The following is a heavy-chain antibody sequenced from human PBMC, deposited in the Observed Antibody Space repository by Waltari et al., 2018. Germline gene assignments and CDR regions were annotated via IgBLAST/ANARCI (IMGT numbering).Heavy chain of an antibody. V-gene: IGHV3-23*01. D-gene: IGHD3-10*01. CDR2: ISGSVGST. Sequence: EVQLLEFGGGLVQHGGSLRLYWYVSGITFTSHARSWVSQAPWKGLVWVSAISGSVGSTYYADSVKGRFTISRDNSKNTRYLQMNSLRAEDTAVYYCAKVLLWFRDRAFDIWGQGTMVTVSS. J-gene: IGHJ3*02. CDR3: AKVLLWFRDRAFDI. CDR1: GITFTSHA.